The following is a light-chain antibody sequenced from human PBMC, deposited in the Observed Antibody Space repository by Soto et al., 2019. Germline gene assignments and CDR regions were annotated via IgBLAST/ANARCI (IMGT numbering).Light chain of an antibody. CDR1: QSLLHSNGYNY. J-gene: IGKJ4*01. Sequence: DLVMTQSPLSLPVTPGEPASISCRSSQSLLHSNGYNYLDWYLQKPGQSPQLLIYLGSNRASGVPARFSGSGSGTDFTLKISRVEAEDVGVYYCMRALQTPLTFGGGTKVEIK. CDR3: MRALQTPLT. CDR2: LGS. V-gene: IGKV2-28*01.